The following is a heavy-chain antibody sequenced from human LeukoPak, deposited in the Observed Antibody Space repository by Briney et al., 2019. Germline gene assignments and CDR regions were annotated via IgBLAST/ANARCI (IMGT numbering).Heavy chain of an antibody. J-gene: IGHJ1*01. V-gene: IGHV3-30*18. CDR1: GFTFSSYG. CDR3: AKEDVVVITIRYFQH. D-gene: IGHD3-22*01. Sequence: PGRSLRLSCAASGFTFSSYGMHWVRQAPGKGLERVAVISYDGSNEYYVDSVKGRFTISRDNSKNTLYLQMNSLRTEDTAIYYCAKEDVVVITIRYFQHWGQGTLVTVSS. CDR2: ISYDGSNE.